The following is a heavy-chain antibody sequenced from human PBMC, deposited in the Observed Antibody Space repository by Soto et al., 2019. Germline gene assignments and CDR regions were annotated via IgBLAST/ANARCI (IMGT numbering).Heavy chain of an antibody. CDR1: GGTFSSYA. CDR2: IIPIFGTA. Sequence: ASVKVSCKASGGTFSSYAISWVRQAPGQGLEWMGGIIPIFGTANHAQKFQGRVTITADESTSTAYMELSSLRSEDTAVYYCAREVGATPFQYYFDYWGQGTLVTVS. CDR3: AREVGATPFQYYFDY. J-gene: IGHJ4*02. V-gene: IGHV1-69*13. D-gene: IGHD1-26*01.